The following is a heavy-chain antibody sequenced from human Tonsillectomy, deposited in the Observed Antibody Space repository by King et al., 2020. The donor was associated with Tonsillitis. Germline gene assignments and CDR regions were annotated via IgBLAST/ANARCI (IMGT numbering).Heavy chain of an antibody. CDR1: GGSISSGDHY. Sequence: QLQESGPGVVKPSETLSLTCTVSGGSISSGDHYWAWIRQPPGKGLEWIGYLFSTGTIFYNPSLKSRITISGGTSENRFSLGLSSVTAADTAVYFCARYFSGNFDYWGQGALVTVSS. D-gene: IGHD1-26*01. CDR3: ARYFSGNFDY. CDR2: LFSTGTI. J-gene: IGHJ4*02. V-gene: IGHV4-39*01.